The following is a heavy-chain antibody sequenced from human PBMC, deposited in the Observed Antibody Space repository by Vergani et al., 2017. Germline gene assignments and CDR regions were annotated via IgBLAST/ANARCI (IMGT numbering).Heavy chain of an antibody. Sequence: QVQLQESGPGLVKPSGTLSLTCAVSGGSISSSNWWSWVRQPPGKGLEWIGEIYHSGSTNYNPSLKSRVTISVDTSKNQFSLKLSSVTAADTAVYYCARWVLCSGGSCYYNWFDPWGQGTLVTVSS. D-gene: IGHD2-15*01. V-gene: IGHV4-4*02. CDR3: ARWVLCSGGSCYYNWFDP. J-gene: IGHJ5*02. CDR1: GGSISSSNW. CDR2: IYHSGST.